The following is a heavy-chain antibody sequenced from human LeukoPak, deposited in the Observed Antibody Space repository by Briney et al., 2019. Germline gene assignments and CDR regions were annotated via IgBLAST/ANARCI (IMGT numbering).Heavy chain of an antibody. D-gene: IGHD6-13*01. V-gene: IGHV3-30*19. CDR2: ISYDGSNK. Sequence: PGGPLRLSCAASGFTFSNYGTHWVRQAPGKGLEWVAVISYDGSNKYYADSVRGRFTISRDNSKNTLYLQMNSLRAEDTAVYYCARDSAAAGETPYYYYYGMDVWGQGTTVTVSS. J-gene: IGHJ6*02. CDR1: GFTFSNYG. CDR3: ARDSAAAGETPYYYYYGMDV.